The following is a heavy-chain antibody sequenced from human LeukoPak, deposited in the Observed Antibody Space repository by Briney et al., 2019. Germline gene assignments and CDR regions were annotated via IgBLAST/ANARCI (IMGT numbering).Heavy chain of an antibody. Sequence: GASVKVSCKASGYIFTSYAVHWVRQAPGQRLEWMGWIYADNGNTKYSQKFQGRVTITRDTSASTAYMELSSLRSEDTAVYYCARGGYCSSTSCPLNYWGQGTLVTVSS. CDR2: IYADNGNT. CDR3: ARGGYCSSTSCPLNY. V-gene: IGHV1-3*01. CDR1: GYIFTSYA. J-gene: IGHJ4*02. D-gene: IGHD2-2*01.